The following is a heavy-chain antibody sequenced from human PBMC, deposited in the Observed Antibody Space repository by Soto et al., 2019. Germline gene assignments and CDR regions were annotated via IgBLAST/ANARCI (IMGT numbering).Heavy chain of an antibody. CDR2: ISAYNGNT. D-gene: IGHD3-9*01. CDR1: GYTFTSYA. Sequence: ASVKVSCKASGYTFTSYAMHWVRQAPGQRLEWMGWISAYNGNTNYAQKLQGRVTMTTDTSTSTAYMELRSLRSDDTAVYYCARDLILTGYYSLHFDYWGQGTLVTVSS. V-gene: IGHV1-18*01. J-gene: IGHJ4*02. CDR3: ARDLILTGYYSLHFDY.